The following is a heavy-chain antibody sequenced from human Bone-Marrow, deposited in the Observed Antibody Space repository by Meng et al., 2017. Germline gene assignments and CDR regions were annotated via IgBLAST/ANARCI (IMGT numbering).Heavy chain of an antibody. D-gene: IGHD3-9*01. V-gene: IGHV1-18*01. CDR3: ARDDDITPDY. CDR2: ISAYNGNT. Sequence: ASVKVSCKASGYTFTSYGISWVRQAPGQGLEWMGWISAYNGNTNYAQKLQGRVTMTTDTSTSTVYMERRSLRSDDTAVYYGARDDDITPDYWGQGTLVTVSS. J-gene: IGHJ4*02. CDR1: GYTFTSYG.